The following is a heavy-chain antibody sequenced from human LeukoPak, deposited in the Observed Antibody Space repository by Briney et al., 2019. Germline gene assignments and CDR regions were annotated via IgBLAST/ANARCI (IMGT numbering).Heavy chain of an antibody. J-gene: IGHJ4*02. CDR1: GVSISSTSYF. D-gene: IGHD3-3*01. V-gene: IGHV4-39*07. CDR3: AARRLLFYFDY. Sequence: SETLSLTCTVSGVSISSTSYFWGWIRQSPGRGLEWIGSISYGGDTYYNPSLKSRVTISVDTSKNQFSLKLSSVTAADTAVYYCAARRLLFYFDYWGQGTLVTVSS. CDR2: ISYGGDT.